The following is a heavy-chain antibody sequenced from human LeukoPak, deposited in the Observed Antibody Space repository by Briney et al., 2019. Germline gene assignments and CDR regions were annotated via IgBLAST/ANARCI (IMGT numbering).Heavy chain of an antibody. D-gene: IGHD2-2*01. CDR3: TTTSRCSRTSCYPGGYYYMDV. Sequence: GGSLRLSCAASGFTFSNAWMSWVRQAPGKGLEWVGRIKSKTDGGTTDYAAPVKGRFTISRDDSKNTLYLQMNSLKTEDTAAYYCTTTSRCSRTSCYPGGYYYMDVWGKRTTVTVSS. J-gene: IGHJ6*03. CDR2: IKSKTDGGTT. CDR1: GFTFSNAW. V-gene: IGHV3-15*01.